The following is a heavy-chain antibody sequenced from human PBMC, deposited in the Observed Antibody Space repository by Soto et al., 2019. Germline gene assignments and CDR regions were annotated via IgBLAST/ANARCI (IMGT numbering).Heavy chain of an antibody. Sequence: QVQLVQSGAEVKKPGSSVKVSCKASGGTFSSYAISWVRQAPGQGLEWMGGIIPIFGTANYAQKFQGRVTITXXEXTXXAYMELSSLRSEDTAVYYCAREGAYYYDSSGYFDYWGQGTLVTVSS. V-gene: IGHV1-69*05. J-gene: IGHJ4*02. D-gene: IGHD3-22*01. CDR1: GGTFSSYA. CDR3: AREGAYYYDSSGYFDY. CDR2: IIPIFGTA.